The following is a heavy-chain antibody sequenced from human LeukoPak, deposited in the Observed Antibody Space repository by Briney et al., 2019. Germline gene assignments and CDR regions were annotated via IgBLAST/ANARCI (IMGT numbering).Heavy chain of an antibody. CDR1: GDTFTDYA. V-gene: IGHV1-69*04. D-gene: IGHD2-15*01. CDR3: ARDGWMDI. Sequence: SVKVSCKASGDTFTDYAISWVRQAPGQGLEWVGRVIPILGTANYAQRFQGRVTIIADKSTSTVYMELSSLTSEDTAMYYCARDGWMDIWGQGTTVTVSS. CDR2: VIPILGTA. J-gene: IGHJ6*02.